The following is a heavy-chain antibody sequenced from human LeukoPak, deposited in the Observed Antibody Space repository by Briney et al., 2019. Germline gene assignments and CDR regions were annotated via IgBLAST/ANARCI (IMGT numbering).Heavy chain of an antibody. J-gene: IGHJ4*02. CDR2: ISGSGGST. Sequence: GGSLRLSCAAPGFTFCSYAMSWVRPAPGKGREWVSAISGSGGSTYYADSVKGRFTISRDNSKNTLYLQMNSLRAEDTAVYYCAKDPHDYGDSPFDYWGQGTLVTVSS. CDR3: AKDPHDYGDSPFDY. CDR1: GFTFCSYA. V-gene: IGHV3-23*01. D-gene: IGHD4-17*01.